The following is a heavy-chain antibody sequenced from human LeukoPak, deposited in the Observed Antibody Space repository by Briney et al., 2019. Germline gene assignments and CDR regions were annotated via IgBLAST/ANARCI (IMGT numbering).Heavy chain of an antibody. V-gene: IGHV4-34*01. CDR2: INHSRST. D-gene: IGHD3-9*01. Sequence: SETLSLTCAVYGGSFSGYYWSWIRQPPGKGLEWIGEINHSRSTNYNPSLKRRLTISVDTSKNQFSLKLRSVTAADTAVYYCARGRYDILTGYSRWGQGTLVTVSS. CDR1: GGSFSGYY. CDR3: ARGRYDILTGYSR. J-gene: IGHJ4*02.